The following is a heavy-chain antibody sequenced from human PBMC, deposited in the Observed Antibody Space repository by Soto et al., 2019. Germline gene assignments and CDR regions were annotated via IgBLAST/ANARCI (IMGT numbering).Heavy chain of an antibody. D-gene: IGHD6-19*01. CDR2: INPSGGST. CDR1: GYTFTSYY. Sequence: ASVKVSCKASGYTFTSYYMHWVRQAPGQGLEWMGIINPSGGSTSYAQKFQGRVTMTRDTSTSTVYMELSSLRSEDTAVYYCAREGRSSYSSGWYYFDHWVQGTMVTVYS. V-gene: IGHV1-46*01. CDR3: AREGRSSYSSGWYYFDH. J-gene: IGHJ4*02.